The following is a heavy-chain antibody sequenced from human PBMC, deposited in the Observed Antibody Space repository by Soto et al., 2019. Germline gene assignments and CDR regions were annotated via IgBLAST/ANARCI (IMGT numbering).Heavy chain of an antibody. J-gene: IGHJ6*02. Sequence: ASLKVSCKASGYTFTGYYMHWVRQAPGQGLEWMGWISGYNGNTKYAEKFQGRVTMTTDTSTSTAHMELRSLRSDDTAVYYCAREGQAPYYYYGMDVWGQGTAVTVSS. CDR1: GYTFTGYY. CDR3: AREGQAPYYYYGMDV. CDR2: ISGYNGNT. V-gene: IGHV1-18*04.